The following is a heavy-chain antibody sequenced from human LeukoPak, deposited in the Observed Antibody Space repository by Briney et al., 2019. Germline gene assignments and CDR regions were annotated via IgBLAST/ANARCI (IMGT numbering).Heavy chain of an antibody. V-gene: IGHV1-69*06. CDR2: IIPIFGTA. CDR3: ARDAYYDILTGYYRYYGMDV. J-gene: IGHJ6*04. Sequence: VSCKASGGTFSSYAISWVRQAPGQGLEWMGGIIPIFGTANYAQKFQGRVTITADKSTSTAYMELSSLRSEDTAVYYCARDAYYDILTGYYRYYGMDVWGKGTTVTVSS. CDR1: GGTFSSYA. D-gene: IGHD3-9*01.